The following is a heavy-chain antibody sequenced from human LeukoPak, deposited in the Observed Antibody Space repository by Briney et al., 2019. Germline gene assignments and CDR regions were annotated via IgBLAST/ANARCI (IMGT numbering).Heavy chain of an antibody. V-gene: IGHV3-30*02. D-gene: IGHD4-17*01. CDR1: GFTFSSYG. CDR3: AKELDGYGDYIRRSPDY. Sequence: GGSLRLSCAASGFTFSSYGMHWVRQAPGKGLEWVAFIRYDGSNKYYADSVKGRFTISRDNSKNTLHLQMNSLRAEDTAVYYCAKELDGYGDYIRRSPDYWGQGTLVTVSS. CDR2: IRYDGSNK. J-gene: IGHJ4*02.